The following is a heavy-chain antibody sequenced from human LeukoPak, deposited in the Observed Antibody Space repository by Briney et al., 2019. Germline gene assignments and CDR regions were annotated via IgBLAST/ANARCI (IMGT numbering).Heavy chain of an antibody. V-gene: IGHV3-66*03. CDR3: VKDSTHFRVWDSYDTAGLNY. D-gene: IGHD3-22*01. Sequence: PGGSLRLSCTVSGFTVSSNSMSWVRQAPGKGLEWVSFIYSDNTHYSDSVKGRFTISRDNSKNTLYLQMNSLRAEDTAVYYCVKDSTHFRVWDSYDTAGLNYWGQGTLVTVSS. J-gene: IGHJ4*02. CDR2: IYSDNT. CDR1: GFTVSSNS.